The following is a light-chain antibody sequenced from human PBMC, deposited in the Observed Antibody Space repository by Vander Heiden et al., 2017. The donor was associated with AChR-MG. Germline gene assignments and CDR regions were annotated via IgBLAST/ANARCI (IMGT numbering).Light chain of an antibody. CDR2: DVT. CDR3: SSYINRTTV. Sequence: QSALTQPASVSGSPGQSITISFAGTSSDVGGSNDVSWYQQHPGKAPKLLIYDVTKRPSGFSNRFSGSRSGNTAPLSISGLQAEDEADYYCSSYINRTTVFGGGTKVTVL. V-gene: IGLV2-14*01. J-gene: IGLJ3*02. CDR1: SSDVGGSND.